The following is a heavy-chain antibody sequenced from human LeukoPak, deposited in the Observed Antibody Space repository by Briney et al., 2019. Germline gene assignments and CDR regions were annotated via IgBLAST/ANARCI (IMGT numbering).Heavy chain of an antibody. V-gene: IGHV3-23*01. CDR2: ISGSGGST. D-gene: IGHD3/OR15-3a*01. J-gene: IGHJ4*02. Sequence: PGGSLRLSCAVSGFSVSSNYMSWVRQAPGKGLEWVSAISGSGGSTYYADSVKGRFTISRDNSKNTLFLQMNSLRAEDTAVYYCAKNMGSTGYYTTDYWGQGTLVTVSS. CDR1: GFSVSSNY. CDR3: AKNMGSTGYYTTDY.